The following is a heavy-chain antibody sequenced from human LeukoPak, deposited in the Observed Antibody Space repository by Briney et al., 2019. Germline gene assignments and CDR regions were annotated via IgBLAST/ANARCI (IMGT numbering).Heavy chain of an antibody. Sequence: GGSLRLSCAASGFTFSSYGMHWVRQAPGKGLEWVAVIWYDGSNKYYADSVKGRFTISRDNSKNTLYLQMNSLRAEYTAVYYCARDSGVGASGFDYWGQGTLVTVSS. CDR3: ARDSGVGASGFDY. J-gene: IGHJ4*02. V-gene: IGHV3-33*01. CDR2: IWYDGSNK. CDR1: GFTFSSYG. D-gene: IGHD1-26*01.